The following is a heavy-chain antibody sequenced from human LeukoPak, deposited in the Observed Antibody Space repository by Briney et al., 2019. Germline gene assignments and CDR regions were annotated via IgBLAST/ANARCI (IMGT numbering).Heavy chain of an antibody. D-gene: IGHD2-21*01. CDR3: AKDRSCYFIY. J-gene: IGHJ4*02. CDR2: ISYDGSNK. CDR1: GFTFSSYG. V-gene: IGHV3-30*18. Sequence: GGSLRLSCAACGFTFSSYGMHWVRQAPGKGLEWVAVISYDGSNKYYADSVKGRFTISRDNSKNTLYLQMNSLRAEDTAVYYCAKDRSCYFIYWGQGTLVTVSS.